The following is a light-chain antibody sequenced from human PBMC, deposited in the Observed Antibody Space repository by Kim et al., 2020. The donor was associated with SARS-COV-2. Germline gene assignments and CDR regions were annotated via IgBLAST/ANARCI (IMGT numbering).Light chain of an antibody. V-gene: IGKV1-27*01. CDR3: QQCKGAPWA. CDR2: AAS. CDR1: RGISTY. Sequence: ASGGASAPPSRRARRGISTYLAWYQQKPGKVPRLLIYAASALRSGVPSRFSGSGSGTDFTLTITSLQPEDFAVYYCQQCKGAPWAFGHGTKVDIK. J-gene: IGKJ1*01.